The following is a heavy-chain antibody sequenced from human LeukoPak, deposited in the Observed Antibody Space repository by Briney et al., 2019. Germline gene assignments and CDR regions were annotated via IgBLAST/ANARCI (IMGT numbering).Heavy chain of an antibody. CDR2: IKSKTDGGTT. Sequence: GGSLRLSCAASGFTFSNAWMSWVRQAPGKGLEWVGRIKSKTDGGTTDYAAPVKGRFTISRDDSKNTLYLQMNSLKTEDTAVYYCTTDPAVAGKTDFDYWGQGTLVTVSS. D-gene: IGHD6-19*01. CDR1: GFTFSNAW. V-gene: IGHV3-15*01. CDR3: TTDPAVAGKTDFDY. J-gene: IGHJ4*02.